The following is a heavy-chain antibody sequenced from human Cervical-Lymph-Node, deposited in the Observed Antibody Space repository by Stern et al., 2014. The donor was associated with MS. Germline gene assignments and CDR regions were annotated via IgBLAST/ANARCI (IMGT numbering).Heavy chain of an antibody. D-gene: IGHD4-23*01. CDR3: ARDHNKYGGYYYYRMDV. CDR1: GFTFSSYA. V-gene: IGHV3-30-3*01. CDR2: MSYDGSNK. J-gene: IGHJ6*02. Sequence: VQLVQSGGGVVQPGKSLRLSCAASGFTFSSYAMHWVRQSPGKGLEWVAVMSYDGSNKYYADSVKGRFTISRDNSKNTLYLQLDSLRAEDTALYYCARDHNKYGGYYYYRMDVWGQGTTVTVSS.